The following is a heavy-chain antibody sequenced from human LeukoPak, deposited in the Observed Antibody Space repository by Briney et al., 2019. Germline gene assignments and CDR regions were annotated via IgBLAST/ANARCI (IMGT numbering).Heavy chain of an antibody. CDR2: ISAYNGNT. CDR1: GYTFTSYG. Sequence: ASVKVSCKASGYTFTSYGISWVRQAPGQGLEWMGWISAYNGNTNYAQKLQGRVTMTTDTSTSTAYMELRSLRSDDTAVYYCARELLSPYYDSSGYSDYWGQGTLVTVSS. D-gene: IGHD3-22*01. J-gene: IGHJ4*02. V-gene: IGHV1-18*01. CDR3: ARELLSPYYDSSGYSDY.